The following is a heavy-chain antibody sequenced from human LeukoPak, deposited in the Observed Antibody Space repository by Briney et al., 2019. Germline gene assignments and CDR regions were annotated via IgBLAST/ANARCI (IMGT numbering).Heavy chain of an antibody. CDR3: ARVEGLNYYGSGSYYVMDV. D-gene: IGHD3-10*01. V-gene: IGHV3-21*01. Sequence: GGSLRLSCAASGFTFSSYSMNWVRQAPGKGLEWVSSISSSSSYIYYADSVKGRFTISRDNAKNSLYLQMNSLRAEDTAVYYCARVEGLNYYGSGSYYVMDVWGKGTTVTISS. J-gene: IGHJ6*04. CDR2: ISSSSSYI. CDR1: GFTFSSYS.